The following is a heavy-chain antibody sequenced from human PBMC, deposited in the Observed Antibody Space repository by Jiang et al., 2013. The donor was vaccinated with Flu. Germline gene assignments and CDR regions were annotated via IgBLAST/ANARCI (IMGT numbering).Heavy chain of an antibody. CDR2: INHSGST. J-gene: IGHJ6*02. Sequence: EWIGEINHSGSTNYNPSLKSRVTISVDTSKNQFSLKLSSVTAADTAVYYCARGPGVVPAASRYYYYYGMDVWGQGTTVTVSS. CDR3: ARGPGVVPAASRYYYYYGMDV. V-gene: IGHV4-34*01. D-gene: IGHD2-2*01.